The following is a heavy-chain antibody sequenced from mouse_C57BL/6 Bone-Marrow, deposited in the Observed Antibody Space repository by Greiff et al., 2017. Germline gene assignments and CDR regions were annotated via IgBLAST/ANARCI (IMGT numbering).Heavy chain of an antibody. D-gene: IGHD2-4*01. CDR2: IYPADGDT. Sequence: VQLQQSGAELVKPGASVKISCKASGYAFSSYWMNWVKQRPGKGLEWIGQIYPADGDTNYNGKFKGKATLTADKSSSTAYMQLSSLTSEDSAVYFCARRVYYDYGRYFDYWGQGTTLTVSS. CDR3: ARRVYYDYGRYFDY. CDR1: GYAFSSYW. V-gene: IGHV1-80*01. J-gene: IGHJ2*01.